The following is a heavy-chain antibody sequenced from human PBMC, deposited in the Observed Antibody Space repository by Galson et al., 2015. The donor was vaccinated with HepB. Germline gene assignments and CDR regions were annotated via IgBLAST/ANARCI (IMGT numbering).Heavy chain of an antibody. CDR1: GFTLDTYD. CDR2: ISGNDGRT. Sequence: SLRLSCAASGFTLDTYDMTWVRQAPGKGLDWVSSISGNDGRTYYADSVKGRFTISRDVSKNTLSLQMHSLRADDTAVYYCARVGGAYYYDISGALLDFWGRGTL. J-gene: IGHJ4*02. D-gene: IGHD3-22*01. CDR3: ARVGGAYYYDISGALLDF. V-gene: IGHV3-23*01.